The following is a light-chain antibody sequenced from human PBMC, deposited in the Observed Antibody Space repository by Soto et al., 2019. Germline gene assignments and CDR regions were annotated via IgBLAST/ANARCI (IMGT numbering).Light chain of an antibody. CDR1: QSLSSGY. CDR2: AAS. Sequence: EIVLTQSPGTLSLSPGERATLSCRASQSLSSGYLAWYQQKPGQAPRLLIYAASSRATGIPDRFSGSGSGTDFTLTISRLEPEDFAVYYCHQYDTSPRTFGQGTKVDIK. J-gene: IGKJ1*01. V-gene: IGKV3-20*01. CDR3: HQYDTSPRT.